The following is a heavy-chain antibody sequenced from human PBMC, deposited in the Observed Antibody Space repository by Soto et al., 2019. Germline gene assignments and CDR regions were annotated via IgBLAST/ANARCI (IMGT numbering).Heavy chain of an antibody. Sequence: EVQLVESGGGLVKPGGSLRLSCAASGFTFSNAWMSWVRQAPGKGLEWVGRIKSKTDGGTTDYAAPVKGRFTISRDDSKNTLYLQMNSLQTEDTAVYYCSTAPYFWGSYGTNYWGQGTLVTVSS. D-gene: IGHD3-16*01. CDR1: GFTFSNAW. V-gene: IGHV3-15*01. J-gene: IGHJ4*02. CDR2: IKSKTDGGTT. CDR3: STAPYFWGSYGTNY.